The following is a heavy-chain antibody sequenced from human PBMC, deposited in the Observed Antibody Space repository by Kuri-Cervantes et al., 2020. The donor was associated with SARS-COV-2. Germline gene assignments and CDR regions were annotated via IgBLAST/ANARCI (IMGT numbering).Heavy chain of an antibody. CDR1: GFTFSSYA. D-gene: IGHD4-11*01. J-gene: IGHJ3*02. CDR2: ISSSSSYI. V-gene: IGHV3-21*01. Sequence: GGALRLCCAASGFTFSSYAMNWVRQAPGKGLEWVSSISSSSSYIYHADSVKGRFTISRDNAKNSLYLQMNSLRAEDTAVYYCARDKLHSLDAFDIWGQGTMVTVSS. CDR3: ARDKLHSLDAFDI.